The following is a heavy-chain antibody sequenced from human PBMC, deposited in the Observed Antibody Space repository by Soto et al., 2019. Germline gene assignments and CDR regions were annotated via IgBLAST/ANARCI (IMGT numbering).Heavy chain of an antibody. CDR2: VYHTGST. Sequence: SETLSLTCVVSGGSISSTNWWTWVRQTPGKGLEWIGEVYHTGSTKYNPSLKNRVTISVDKSNNQFSLNLKSVTAADTAVYYCAALPPRIVVVVLPIPSWGQGTLVTVSS. D-gene: IGHD2-15*01. CDR3: AALPPRIVVVVLPIPS. V-gene: IGHV4-4*02. CDR1: GGSISSTNW. J-gene: IGHJ4*02.